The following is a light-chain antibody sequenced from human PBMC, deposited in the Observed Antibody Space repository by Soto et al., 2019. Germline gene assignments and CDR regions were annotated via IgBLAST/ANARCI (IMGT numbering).Light chain of an antibody. J-gene: IGKJ5*01. CDR2: DTS. CDR3: QQYSKWPT. Sequence: EIVMTQSPATLSVSPGERATLSRRASQRVSGNLAWYQQKPGQAPRLLIYDTSSRATAIPARFSGSGSGTEFTLTSSSLESEDYAVYYCQQYSKWPTFGQGTRLEIK. V-gene: IGKV3-15*01. CDR1: QRVSGN.